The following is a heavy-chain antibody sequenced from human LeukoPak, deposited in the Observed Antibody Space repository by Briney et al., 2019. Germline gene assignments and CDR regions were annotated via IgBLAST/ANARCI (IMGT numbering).Heavy chain of an antibody. CDR2: INPNSGGT. CDR1: GYTFTGYI. CDR3: AKTYYYTMDV. V-gene: IGHV1-2*02. J-gene: IGHJ6*02. Sequence: ASVKVSCKTSGYTFTGYIIHWVRQAPGQGLEWMGWINPNSGGTNYAQKFQDRITMTGDTSISTAYMELSRLRSDDTAVYYCAKTYYYTMDVWGQGTTVTVSS.